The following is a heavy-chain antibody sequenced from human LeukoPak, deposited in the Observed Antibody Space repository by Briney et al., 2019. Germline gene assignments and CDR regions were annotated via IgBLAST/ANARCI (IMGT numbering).Heavy chain of an antibody. CDR3: ARVGQQLIRGGRFDY. J-gene: IGHJ4*02. Sequence: PSETLSLTCAVCGGSFSGYYWSWIRQPPGKGLEWIGEINHSGSTNYNPSLKSRVTISVDTSKNQFSLKLSSVTAADTAVYYCARVGQQLIRGGRFDYWGQGTLVTVSS. CDR2: INHSGST. D-gene: IGHD6-13*01. V-gene: IGHV4-34*01. CDR1: GGSFSGYY.